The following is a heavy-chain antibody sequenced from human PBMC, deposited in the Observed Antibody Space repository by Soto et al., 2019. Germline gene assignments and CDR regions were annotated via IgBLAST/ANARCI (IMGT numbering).Heavy chain of an antibody. CDR2: INHSGST. J-gene: IGHJ4*02. CDR3: ASQRPTVTTFDY. Sequence: QVQLRQWGAGLVKPSETLSLTCAVYGGSFNGYYWNWIRQPPGKGLEWIGEINHSGSTNYNPSLKSGVSISLDTSKNQFSLRLSSVTAADTAVYYCASQRPTVTTFDYWGQGTLVTVSS. V-gene: IGHV4-34*01. CDR1: GGSFNGYY. D-gene: IGHD4-17*01.